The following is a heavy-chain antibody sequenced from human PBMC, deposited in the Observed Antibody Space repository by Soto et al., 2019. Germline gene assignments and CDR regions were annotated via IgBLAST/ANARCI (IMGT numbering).Heavy chain of an antibody. D-gene: IGHD2-15*01. V-gene: IGHV1-3*01. Sequence: ASVKVSCKASGYTFTIYAIHWVRQAPGQRLEWMGWINAVNGKTKYSPKFQGRVTIAGDTSASTVYMDLSSLTSEDTAVYYCARDVCRGGSCYPPTGAFDIWGQGKMVT. CDR2: INAVNGKT. J-gene: IGHJ3*02. CDR1: GYTFTIYA. CDR3: ARDVCRGGSCYPPTGAFDI.